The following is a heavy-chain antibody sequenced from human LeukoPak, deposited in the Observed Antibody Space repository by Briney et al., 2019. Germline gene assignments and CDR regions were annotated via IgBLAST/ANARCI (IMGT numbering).Heavy chain of an antibody. J-gene: IGHJ4*02. D-gene: IGHD3-3*01. CDR2: FDPEDGET. V-gene: IGHV1-24*01. CDR1: GYTLTELS. Sequence: ASVKVSCKVSGYTLTELSMHWVRQAPGEGLEWMGGFDPEDGETIYAQKFQGRVTMTEDTSTDTAYMELSSLRSEDAAVYYCATSPNYDFCHWGQGTLVTVSS. CDR3: ATSPNYDFCH.